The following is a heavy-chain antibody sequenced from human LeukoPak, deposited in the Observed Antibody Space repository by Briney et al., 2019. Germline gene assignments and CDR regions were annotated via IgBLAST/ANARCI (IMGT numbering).Heavy chain of an antibody. Sequence: PSETLSLTCTVSGGSISSYYWSWIRQPPGKGLEWIGYIYYSGSTNYNPSLKSRFTISVDTSKNQFSLKLSSVTAADTAVYYCARDNGADYDFWSGLSGVANYDAFDIWGQGTTVTVSS. CDR1: GGSISSYY. V-gene: IGHV4-59*01. J-gene: IGHJ3*02. CDR2: IYYSGST. CDR3: ARDNGADYDFWSGLSGVANYDAFDI. D-gene: IGHD3-3*01.